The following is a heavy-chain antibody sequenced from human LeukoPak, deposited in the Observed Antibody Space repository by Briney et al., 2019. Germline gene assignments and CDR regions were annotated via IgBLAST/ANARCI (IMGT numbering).Heavy chain of an antibody. CDR2: ISSSGSTI. J-gene: IGHJ4*02. CDR3: AASKWSGSVDY. D-gene: IGHD3-3*01. Sequence: PGGSLRLSCAASGFTFSDYYMSWIRQAPGKGLEWVSYISSSGSTIYYADSVKGRFTITRDNARKMVHLEMYSLRGEDTAVYYCAASKWSGSVDYWGQGALVTVSS. CDR1: GFTFSDYY. V-gene: IGHV3-11*04.